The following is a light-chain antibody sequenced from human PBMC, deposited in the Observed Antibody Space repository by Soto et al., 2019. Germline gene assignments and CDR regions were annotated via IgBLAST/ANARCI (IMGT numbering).Light chain of an antibody. J-gene: IGLJ3*02. CDR2: GVS. CDR3: CSYVATDTWV. V-gene: IGLV2-11*01. CDR1: NSDVGGYNY. Sequence: QSALTQPRSVSGSPGQSVTISCTGTNSDVGGYNYVSWYQQYPGKAPKLMISGVSARPSGVPDRFSGSKSGNTASLTISGLQAEDEADYYCCSYVATDTWVFGGGTKVTVL.